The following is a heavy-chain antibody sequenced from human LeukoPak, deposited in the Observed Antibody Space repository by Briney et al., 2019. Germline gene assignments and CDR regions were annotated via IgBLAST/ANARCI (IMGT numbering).Heavy chain of an antibody. D-gene: IGHD5-12*01. CDR1: GFTFSSHA. V-gene: IGHV3-23*01. Sequence: PGGSLRLSYAPSGFTFSSHAMTSVRQAPGNGLESVSSISGNGDDTYYADSVKGPSTISRDNSRTTLFLQMNSLRAEDTAVYYCARWLRRPIDYWGQGTVVSVSS. CDR2: ISGNGDDT. J-gene: IGHJ4*02. CDR3: ARWLRRPIDY.